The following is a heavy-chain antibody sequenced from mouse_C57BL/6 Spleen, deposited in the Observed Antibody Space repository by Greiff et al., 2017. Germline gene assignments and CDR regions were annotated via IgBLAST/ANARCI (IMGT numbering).Heavy chain of an antibody. V-gene: IGHV1-81*01. CDR3: AREDSSGQFFYYFDY. CDR1: GYTFTSYG. Sequence: QVQLQQSGAELARPGASVKLSCKASGYTFTSYGISWVKQRTGQGLEWIGEIYPRSGNTYYNEKFKGKATLTADKSSSTAYMELRSLTSEDSAVYFCAREDSSGQFFYYFDYWGQGTTLTVSS. D-gene: IGHD3-2*02. J-gene: IGHJ2*01. CDR2: IYPRSGNT.